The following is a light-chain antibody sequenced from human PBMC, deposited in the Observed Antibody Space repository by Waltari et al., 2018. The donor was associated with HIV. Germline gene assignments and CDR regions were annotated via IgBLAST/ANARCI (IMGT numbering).Light chain of an antibody. CDR1: QGISNY. J-gene: IGKJ3*01. CDR2: SAS. Sequence: DILLTQSPSFLSASVGDRVTIPCRASQGISNYLAWYQQKPGKAPKILIYSASTLQSGVPSRFSGSGSGTEFTLTISSLQPEDFATYYCQELNSYPRKVTFGPGTKVDIK. CDR3: QELNSYPRKVT. V-gene: IGKV1-9*01.